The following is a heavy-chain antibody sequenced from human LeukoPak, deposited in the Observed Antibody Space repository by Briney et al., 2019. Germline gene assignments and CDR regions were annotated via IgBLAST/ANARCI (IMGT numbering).Heavy chain of an antibody. CDR1: GFTFSSYW. CDR2: IKQDGSEK. Sequence: HSGGSLRLSCAASGFTFSSYWMSWVRQAPGKGLEWVANIKQDGSEKYYVDSVKGRFTISRDNAKSSLYLQMNSLRAEDTAVYYCARVYSLMDRAEYYFDSWGQGTLVTVSS. J-gene: IGHJ4*02. CDR3: ARVYSLMDRAEYYFDS. V-gene: IGHV3-7*03. D-gene: IGHD2-21*01.